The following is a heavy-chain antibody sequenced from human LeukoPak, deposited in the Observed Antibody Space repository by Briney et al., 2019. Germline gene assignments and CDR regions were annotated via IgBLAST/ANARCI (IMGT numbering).Heavy chain of an antibody. CDR1: GYTFTTYP. D-gene: IGHD3-10*01. Sequence: ASVKVSCKASGYTFTTYPIHWVRQAPGQRPEWMGLINAGNGNSRYSQKFQGRLTITRDTSANTAYMDLSRLRSEDTAVYYCARGWFASGSYPWFDPWGQGTLVTVSS. CDR3: ARGWFASGSYPWFDP. CDR2: INAGNGNS. J-gene: IGHJ5*02. V-gene: IGHV1-3*01.